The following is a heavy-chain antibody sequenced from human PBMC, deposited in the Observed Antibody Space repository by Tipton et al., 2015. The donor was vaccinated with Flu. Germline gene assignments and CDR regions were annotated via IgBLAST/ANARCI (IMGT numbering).Heavy chain of an antibody. Sequence: TLSLTCTVSGGSISSYYWSWIRQPPGKGLEWIGYIYYSGSTNYNPSLKSRVTISVDTSKNQFPLKLSSVTAADTAVYYCARVGWESGPYGGYFDYWGQGTLVTVSS. CDR1: GGSISSYY. V-gene: IGHV4-59*01. J-gene: IGHJ4*02. D-gene: IGHD2-15*01. CDR3: ARVGWESGPYGGYFDY. CDR2: IYYSGST.